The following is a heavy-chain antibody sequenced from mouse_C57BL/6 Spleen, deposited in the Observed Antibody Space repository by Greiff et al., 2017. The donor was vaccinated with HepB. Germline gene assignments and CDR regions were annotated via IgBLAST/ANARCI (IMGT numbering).Heavy chain of an antibody. V-gene: IGHV1-76*01. D-gene: IGHD2-1*01. CDR2: IYPGSGNT. CDR3: AREGGLIYFYAMDY. J-gene: IGHJ4*01. Sequence: QVQLQQSGAELVRPGASVKLSCKASGYTFTDYYINWVKQRPGQGLEWIARIYPGSGNTYYNEKFKGKATLTAEKSSSTAYMQLSSLTSEDSAVYFCAREGGLIYFYAMDYWGQGTSVTVSS. CDR1: GYTFTDYY.